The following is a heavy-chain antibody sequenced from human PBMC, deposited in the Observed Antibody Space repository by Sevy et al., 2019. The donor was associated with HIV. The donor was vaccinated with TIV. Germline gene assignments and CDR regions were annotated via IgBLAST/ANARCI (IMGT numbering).Heavy chain of an antibody. CDR2: ISAYNGNT. CDR3: ARDGSGSYYPPQYYYGMDV. CDR1: GYTFTSYG. V-gene: IGHV1-18*01. Sequence: ASVKVSCKASGYTFTSYGISWVRQAPGQGLEWMGWISAYNGNTNYAQKLQGRVTMTTDTSTSTAYMELRSLRPDDTALYYSARDGSGSYYPPQYYYGMDVWGQGTTVTVSS. J-gene: IGHJ6*02. D-gene: IGHD3-10*01.